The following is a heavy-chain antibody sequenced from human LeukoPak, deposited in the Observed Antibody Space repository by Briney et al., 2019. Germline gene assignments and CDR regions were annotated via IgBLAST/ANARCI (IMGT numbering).Heavy chain of an antibody. Sequence: GGSLRLSCAASGFTFNSYAMSWVRQAPGKGLEWVSVISGSGGSTYYADSVKGRFTISRDNSKNTLYLQMNSLRAEDTAVYYCAKGDEDNFYYGMDVWGQGTTVTVS. CDR2: ISGSGGST. J-gene: IGHJ6*02. V-gene: IGHV3-23*01. CDR1: GFTFNSYA. CDR3: AKGDEDNFYYGMDV.